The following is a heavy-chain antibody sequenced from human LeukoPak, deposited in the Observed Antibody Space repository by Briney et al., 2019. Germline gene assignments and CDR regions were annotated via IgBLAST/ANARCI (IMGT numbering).Heavy chain of an antibody. CDR3: ARDLISGDYTFDY. CDR2: ISSTGSTI. D-gene: IGHD4-11*01. J-gene: IGHJ4*02. V-gene: IGHV3-48*02. CDR1: GFTFSSFS. Sequence: GGSLRLSCAVPGFTFSSFSMNWVRQAPGKGLERVSYISSTGSTIYYANSVKGRFTVSRDNAKDSLYLQMNNLRDEDTAVYYCARDLISGDYTFDYWGQGALVAVSS.